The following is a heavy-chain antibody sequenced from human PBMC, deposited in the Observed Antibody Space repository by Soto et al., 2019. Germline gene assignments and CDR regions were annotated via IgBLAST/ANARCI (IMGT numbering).Heavy chain of an antibody. J-gene: IGHJ6*01. V-gene: IGHV1-2*04. D-gene: IGHD3-10*01. CDR2: INPNSGGT. Sequence: ASVKVSCKASGYTFTGYYMHWVRQAPGQRLEWMGWINPNSGGTNYAQKFQGWVTMTRDTSISTAYMELSRLRSDDTAVYYCARGGGYYGSGTFRLPYDYYYYRMDVWGQGTTVTVSS. CDR1: GYTFTGYY. CDR3: ARGGGYYGSGTFRLPYDYYYYRMDV.